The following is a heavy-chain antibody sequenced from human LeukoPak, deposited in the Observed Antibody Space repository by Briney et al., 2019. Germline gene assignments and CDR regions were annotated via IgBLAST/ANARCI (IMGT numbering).Heavy chain of an antibody. CDR2: ISSNGGSS. D-gene: IGHD1-1*01. V-gene: IGHV3-64D*09. J-gene: IGHJ4*02. Sequence: PGGSLRLSCSASGFTFTAYAMYWVRQAPGKGLEYVSGISSNGGSSFYADSVKGRFTISRDNSKNTLYLQMSSLRAEDTAVYYCVKITSATGGDCWGQGTRLTVSS. CDR1: GFTFTAYA. CDR3: VKITSATGGDC.